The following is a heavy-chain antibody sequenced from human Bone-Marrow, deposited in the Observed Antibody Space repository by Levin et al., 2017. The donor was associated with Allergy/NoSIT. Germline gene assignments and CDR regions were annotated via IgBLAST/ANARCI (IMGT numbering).Heavy chain of an antibody. V-gene: IGHV1-2*02. CDR1: GYSFSDYY. D-gene: IGHD3-10*01. Sequence: ASVKVSCKASGYSFSDYYMHWVRQAPGQGLEWMGWINPNSGGTNYAQKFQGRVTMTRDASISKVYMQMSSLRPDDTAVYYSVRESTMIRGVQRGRWFDPWGQGTLLTVSS. J-gene: IGHJ5*02. CDR2: INPNSGGT. CDR3: VRESTMIRGVQRGRWFDP.